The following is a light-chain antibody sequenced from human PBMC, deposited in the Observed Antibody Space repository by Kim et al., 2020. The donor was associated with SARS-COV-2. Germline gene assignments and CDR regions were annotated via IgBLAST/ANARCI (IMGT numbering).Light chain of an antibody. CDR3: QQYSDYPIT. Sequence: ASVGDRVTITCRASQSISTWLAWYQQKPGKAPNLLIYKASTLESGVPSRFSGSGSGTEFTVTISSLQPDDFATYHCQQYSDYPITFGQGTRLEIK. V-gene: IGKV1-5*03. J-gene: IGKJ5*01. CDR1: QSISTW. CDR2: KAS.